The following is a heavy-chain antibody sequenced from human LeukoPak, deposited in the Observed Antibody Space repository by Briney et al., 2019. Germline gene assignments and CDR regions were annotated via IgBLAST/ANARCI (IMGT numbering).Heavy chain of an antibody. D-gene: IGHD4/OR15-4a*01. J-gene: IGHJ5*02. V-gene: IGHV3-21*01. CDR3: VRIPNGANFPNWFDP. CDR1: GLTLSNYN. CDR2: ISGSSDYK. Sequence: GGSLRLSCSASGLTLSNYNMNWVRRAPEKGLEWISSISGSSDYKYYADSVKGRFTISRDNAKNSLYLQMNSLRADDTAVYYCVRIPNGANFPNWFDPWRQGTLVTVSS.